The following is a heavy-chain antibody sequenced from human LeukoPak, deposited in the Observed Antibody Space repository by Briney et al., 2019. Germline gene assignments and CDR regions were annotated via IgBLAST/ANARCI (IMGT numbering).Heavy chain of an antibody. V-gene: IGHV3-53*01. Sequence: GGSLRLSCAASGFTVSSNYMSWVRQAPGKGLEWVSFIYNADSTYYADSVKGRFTISRDNAKNTLYLQMNSLRVDDTAVYYCARGTGGRDEYWGQGTLVTVSS. CDR3: ARGTGGRDEY. CDR2: IYNADST. CDR1: GFTVSSNY. D-gene: IGHD3-10*01. J-gene: IGHJ4*02.